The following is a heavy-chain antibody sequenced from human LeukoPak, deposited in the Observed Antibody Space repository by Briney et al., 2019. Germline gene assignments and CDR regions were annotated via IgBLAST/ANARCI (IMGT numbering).Heavy chain of an antibody. CDR1: GFTFSNAW. V-gene: IGHV3-23*01. CDR3: AKVAHYYGSGSYYEYYFDY. J-gene: IGHJ4*02. D-gene: IGHD3-10*01. CDR2: ISGSGGST. Sequence: GGSLRLSCAASGFTFSNAWMSWVRQAPGKGLEWVSAISGSGGSTYYADSVKGRFTISRDNSKNTLYLQMNSLSADDTAVYYCAKVAHYYGSGSYYEYYFDYWGQGALVTVSS.